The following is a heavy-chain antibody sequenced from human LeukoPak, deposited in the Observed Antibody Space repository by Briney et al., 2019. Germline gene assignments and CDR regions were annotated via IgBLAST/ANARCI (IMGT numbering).Heavy chain of an antibody. Sequence: SETLSLTCTVSGGSISSYYWSWIRQPPRKGLEWIGYIYYSGSTNYNPSLKSRVTISVDTSKNQFSLKLSSVTAADTAVYYCARLSTVVAFDPWGQGTLVTVSP. J-gene: IGHJ5*02. CDR2: IYYSGST. CDR1: GGSISSYY. D-gene: IGHD4-23*01. V-gene: IGHV4-59*01. CDR3: ARLSTVVAFDP.